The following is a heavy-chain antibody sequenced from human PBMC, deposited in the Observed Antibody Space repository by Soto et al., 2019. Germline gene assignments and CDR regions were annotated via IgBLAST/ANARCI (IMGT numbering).Heavy chain of an antibody. CDR3: ARYRSPTTVVPNWFDP. Sequence: SETLSLTCAVYGGSFSGYYWSWIRQPPGKGLEWIGEINHSGSTNYNPSLKSRVTISVDTSKNQFSLKLSSVTAADTAVYYCARYRSPTTVVPNWFDPWGQGTLVTVSS. CDR2: INHSGST. D-gene: IGHD4-17*01. J-gene: IGHJ5*02. V-gene: IGHV4-34*01. CDR1: GGSFSGYY.